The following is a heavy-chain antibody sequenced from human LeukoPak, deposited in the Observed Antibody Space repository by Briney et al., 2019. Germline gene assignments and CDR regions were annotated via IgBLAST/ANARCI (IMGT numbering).Heavy chain of an antibody. D-gene: IGHD3-10*01. V-gene: IGHV3-7*04. Sequence: GGSLRLSCAVTGLTFSGYWVTWVRQAPGKGLEWVANINQDASEKYYVESVKGRFAISRDNAKNSLYLQMNSLRAEDTAVYYCARGNAGDAFDIWGQGTMVTVSS. CDR3: ARGNAGDAFDI. J-gene: IGHJ3*02. CDR2: INQDASEK. CDR1: GLTFSGYW.